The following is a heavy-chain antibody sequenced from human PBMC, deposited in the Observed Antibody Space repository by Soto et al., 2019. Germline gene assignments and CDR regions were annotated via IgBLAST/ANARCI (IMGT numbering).Heavy chain of an antibody. CDR2: VYYSGNT. V-gene: IGHV4-31*02. Sequence: WTWIRQHPGKGLEWIGYVYYSGNTYYNPSLKSRLTISLDTSKKQFSLKLTSVTAADTAVYFCAAGSGGVGLSFDSWGQGILVTVSS. J-gene: IGHJ4*02. CDR3: AAGSGGVGLSFDS. D-gene: IGHD1-26*01.